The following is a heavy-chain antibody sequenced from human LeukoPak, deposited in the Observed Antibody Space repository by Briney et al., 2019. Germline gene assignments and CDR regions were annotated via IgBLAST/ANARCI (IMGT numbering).Heavy chain of an antibody. J-gene: IGHJ6*02. Sequence: GGSLRLSCAASGFTFSSYWMSWVRQAPGKGLEWVANIKQDGSEKYYVDSVKGRFTISRDNAKNSLYLQMNSLRAEDTAVYYCAREEHYDFWSGYYYYYGMDVWRQGTTVTVSS. D-gene: IGHD3-3*01. CDR3: AREEHYDFWSGYYYYYGMDV. CDR1: GFTFSSYW. CDR2: IKQDGSEK. V-gene: IGHV3-7*01.